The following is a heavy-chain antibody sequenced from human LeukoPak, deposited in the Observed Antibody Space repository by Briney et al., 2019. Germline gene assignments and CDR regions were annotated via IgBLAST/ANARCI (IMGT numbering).Heavy chain of an antibody. Sequence: PGGSLRLSCAVSGFTLSNYGMHWARQAPGKGLEWVAILSHDGSKKYYADSVKGRFTISRDSSKNTLCLQMNSLRAEDTAMYYCARGLRHCDRTSCFQPFDCWGQGTLVTVSS. CDR2: LSHDGSKK. J-gene: IGHJ4*02. V-gene: IGHV3-30*03. D-gene: IGHD2-2*01. CDR3: ARGLRHCDRTSCFQPFDC. CDR1: GFTLSNYG.